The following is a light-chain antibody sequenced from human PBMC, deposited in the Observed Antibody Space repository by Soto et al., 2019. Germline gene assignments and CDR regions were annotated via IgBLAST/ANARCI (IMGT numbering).Light chain of an antibody. J-gene: IGLJ3*02. CDR2: NTD. CDR1: SGSVSTTYH. V-gene: IGLV8-61*01. Sequence: QAVVTQEPSFSVAPGRTVTFTCGLSSGSVSTTYHPSWYQQTPGQAPRTLIYNTDIRSSGVPDRFSGSILGNTAALTITGAQADDESHYYCALYMGSGIWVFDGGTKVTVL. CDR3: ALYMGSGIWV.